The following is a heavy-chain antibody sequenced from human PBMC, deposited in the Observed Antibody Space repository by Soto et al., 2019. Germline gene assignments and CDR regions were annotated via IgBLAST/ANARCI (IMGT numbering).Heavy chain of an antibody. Sequence: PSETLSLTCAVYGGSFSGYYWSWIRQPPGKGLEWIGEINHSGSTNYNPYHKSRVTISVDTSKNQYSQKLSSVTAADTARYNRGRAAPRCCSGVSCYSRSNYWGQGIQVTVS. V-gene: IGHV4-34*01. CDR1: GGSFSGYY. J-gene: IGHJ4*02. CDR3: GRAAPRCCSGVSCYSRSNY. CDR2: INHSGST. D-gene: IGHD2-15*01.